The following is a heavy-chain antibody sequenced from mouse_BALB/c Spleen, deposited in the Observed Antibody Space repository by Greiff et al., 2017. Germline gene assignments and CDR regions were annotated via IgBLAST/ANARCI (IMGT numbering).Heavy chain of an antibody. Sequence: EVQLVESGPGLVKPSQSLSLTCSVTGYSITSGYYWNWIRQFPGNKLEWMGYISYDGSNNYNPSLKNRISITRDTSKNQFFLKLNSVTTEDTATYYCAKIYYGPFFAYWGQGTLVTVSA. D-gene: IGHD2-1*01. CDR1: GYSITSGYY. CDR3: AKIYYGPFFAY. CDR2: ISYDGSN. J-gene: IGHJ3*01. V-gene: IGHV3-6*02.